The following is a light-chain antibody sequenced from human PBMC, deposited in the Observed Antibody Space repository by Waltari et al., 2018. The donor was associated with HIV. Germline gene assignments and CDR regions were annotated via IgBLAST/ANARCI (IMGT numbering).Light chain of an antibody. V-gene: IGKV4-1*01. Sequence: DIVMTQSPDSLAVSLGERDTGKCRSSLTVFFNSTNQNFLAWYQQKPGQSPKLLFYWASTRASGVPDRFTASGSGTDFSLTISGLQADDVAVYYCQQYFTIGPGFGGGTKLEIK. CDR1: LTVFFNSTNQNF. J-gene: IGKJ4*01. CDR2: WAS. CDR3: QQYFTIGPG.